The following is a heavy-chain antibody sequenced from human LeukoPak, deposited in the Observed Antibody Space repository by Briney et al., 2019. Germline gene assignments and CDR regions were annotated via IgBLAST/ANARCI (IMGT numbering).Heavy chain of an antibody. D-gene: IGHD2-15*01. Sequence: GGSLRLSCAASGFTFSSYAMSWVRQAQGKGLEWVSAISGSGGSTYYADSVKGRFTISRDNSKNTLYLQMNSLRAEDTAVYYCAKDGDIVVVVVYDYWGQGTLVTVSS. CDR3: AKDGDIVVVVVYDY. J-gene: IGHJ4*02. V-gene: IGHV3-23*01. CDR1: GFTFSSYA. CDR2: ISGSGGST.